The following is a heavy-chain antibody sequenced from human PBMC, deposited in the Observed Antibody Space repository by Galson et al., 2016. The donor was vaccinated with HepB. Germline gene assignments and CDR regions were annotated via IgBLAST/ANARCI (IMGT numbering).Heavy chain of an antibody. D-gene: IGHD6-13*01. CDR1: GFIFKDHY. J-gene: IGHJ3*01. CDR2: ISASGNTI. Sequence: LRLSCAVSGFIFKDHYMSWIRQAPGEGLEYIAYISASGNTIHYSNSVKGRISVSRDNAKKSINLQINVVTAADTAVYYCARGIGRSWYSGAFDVWGGGAMVTVSA. V-gene: IGHV3-11*01. CDR3: ARGIGRSWYSGAFDV.